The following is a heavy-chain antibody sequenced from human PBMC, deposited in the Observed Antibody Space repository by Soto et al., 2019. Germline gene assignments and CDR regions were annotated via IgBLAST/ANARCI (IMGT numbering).Heavy chain of an antibody. J-gene: IGHJ4*02. CDR2: VNPGNGNT. V-gene: IGHV1-3*05. CDR3: ARRPLPESHFDL. Sequence: QVQLVQSGAEEKKPGASVKVSCKASGYTFNTYILHWVRQAPGQSLEWMGWVNPGNGNTKSAQKFEGRLTITRDTSASTAYMELSSLTSEDTAVYFCARRPLPESHFDLWGQGTLVTVSS. CDR1: GYTFNTYI.